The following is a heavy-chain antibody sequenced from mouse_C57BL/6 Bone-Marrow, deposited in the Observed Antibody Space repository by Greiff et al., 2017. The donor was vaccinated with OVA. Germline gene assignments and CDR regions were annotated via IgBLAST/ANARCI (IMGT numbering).Heavy chain of an antibody. CDR1: GFTFSDYY. J-gene: IGHJ1*03. D-gene: IGHD1-1*01. CDR2: INYDGSST. Sequence: EVQVVESEGGLVQPGRSMKLSCTASGFTFSDYYMAWVRQVPEKGLEWVANINYDGSSTYYLDSLKSRFIISRDNAKNILYLQMSSLKSEDTATYYCARNYGSSYGYFDVWGTGTTVTVSS. V-gene: IGHV5-16*01. CDR3: ARNYGSSYGYFDV.